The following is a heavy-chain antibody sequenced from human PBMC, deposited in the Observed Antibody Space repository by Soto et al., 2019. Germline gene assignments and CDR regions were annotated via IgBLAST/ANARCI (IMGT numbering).Heavy chain of an antibody. J-gene: IGHJ3*02. V-gene: IGHV1-3*01. D-gene: IGHD2-15*01. CDR3: ARTLYCSGGSCYVALDAFDI. Sequence: ASVKVSCKASGYTLTSYAMHWVRQAPGQRLEWMGWINAGNGNTKYSQKFQGRVTITRDTSASTAYMELSSLRSEDTAVYYCARTLYCSGGSCYVALDAFDIWGQGTMVTVSS. CDR1: GYTLTSYA. CDR2: INAGNGNT.